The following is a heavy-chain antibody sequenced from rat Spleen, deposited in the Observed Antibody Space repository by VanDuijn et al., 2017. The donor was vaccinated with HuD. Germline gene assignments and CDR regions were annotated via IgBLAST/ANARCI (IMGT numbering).Heavy chain of an antibody. D-gene: IGHD1-9*01. V-gene: IGHV5-25*01. CDR2: ISSGGGGI. Sequence: EVQLVESDGALVQPGRSLKLSCAASGFTFSDYYMAWVRQAPTKGLEWVAYISSGGGGIYYPDSVKGRFTISRDNAKSTLSLQMDSLRSEDTATYYCARRHYGYTDYFDYWGQGVMVTVSS. CDR1: GFTFSDYY. J-gene: IGHJ2*01. CDR3: ARRHYGYTDYFDY.